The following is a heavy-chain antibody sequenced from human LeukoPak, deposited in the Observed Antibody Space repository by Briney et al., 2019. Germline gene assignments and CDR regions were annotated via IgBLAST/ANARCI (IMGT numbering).Heavy chain of an antibody. Sequence: GGSLRLSCAASGFTFSSYGMHWVRQAPGKGLEWVAVISYDGSNKYYADSVKGRFTISRDNSKNTLYLQMNSLRAEDTAVYYCAKVIEMGSGLDYWGQGALVTVSS. J-gene: IGHJ4*02. CDR3: AKVIEMGSGLDY. CDR1: GFTFSSYG. V-gene: IGHV3-30*18. D-gene: IGHD5-24*01. CDR2: ISYDGSNK.